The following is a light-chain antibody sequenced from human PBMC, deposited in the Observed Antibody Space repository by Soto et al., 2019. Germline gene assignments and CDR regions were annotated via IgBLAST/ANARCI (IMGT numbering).Light chain of an antibody. V-gene: IGLV2-14*01. CDR1: ISDVGDYNY. Sequence: QCSLTQPDSVSRSPRQSIPILCTGTISDVGDYNYVSWYQQYPGKAPKLMIHEVNHRPSGVSDRFSGSKSGNTASLTISGLQAEDEADYYCSSYTSSNTYVFGTGTKVTVL. J-gene: IGLJ1*01. CDR3: SSYTSSNTYV. CDR2: EVN.